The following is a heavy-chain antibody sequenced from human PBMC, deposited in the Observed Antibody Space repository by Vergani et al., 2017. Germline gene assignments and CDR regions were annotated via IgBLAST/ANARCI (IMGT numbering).Heavy chain of an antibody. Sequence: QVQLQESGPELVKPSQTLSLTCTVSGGSISSGNYYWSWIRQPAGKGLEWIGRIYTSGSTNYNPSLKSRVTISVGTSKNQFSLKLSSVTAADTAVYYCARGGADYYDSSGWYYWGQGTLVTVSS. J-gene: IGHJ4*02. CDR2: IYTSGST. CDR3: ARGGADYYDSSGWYY. D-gene: IGHD3-22*01. V-gene: IGHV4-61*02. CDR1: GGSISSGNYY.